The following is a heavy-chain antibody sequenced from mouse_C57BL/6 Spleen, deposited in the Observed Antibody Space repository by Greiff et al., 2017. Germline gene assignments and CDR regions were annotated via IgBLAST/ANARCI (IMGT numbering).Heavy chain of an antibody. CDR1: GYTFTSYW. CDR2: IHPNSGST. J-gene: IGHJ3*01. Sequence: QVQLQQPGAELVKPGASVKLSCKASGYTFTSYWMHWVKQRPGQGLEWIGMIHPNSGSTNYNEKFKSKATLTVDKSSSTAYMQLSSLTSEDSAVYYCARSLFYDVTSGFAYWGQGTLVTVSA. D-gene: IGHD2-3*01. CDR3: ARSLFYDVTSGFAY. V-gene: IGHV1-64*01.